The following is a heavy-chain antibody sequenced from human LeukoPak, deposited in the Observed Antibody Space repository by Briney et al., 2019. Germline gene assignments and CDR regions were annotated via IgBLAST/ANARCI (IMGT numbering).Heavy chain of an antibody. J-gene: IGHJ4*02. Sequence: GGSLRLSCTGSGFTFSSYGMHWVRQAPGKGLEWVAVIWYDGSNKYYADSVKGRFTISRDNSKNTLYLQMNSLRAEDTAVYYCARGTMVRGVIRTPFDYWGQGTLVTVSS. V-gene: IGHV3-33*01. CDR2: IWYDGSNK. CDR3: ARGTMVRGVIRTPFDY. D-gene: IGHD3-10*01. CDR1: GFTFSSYG.